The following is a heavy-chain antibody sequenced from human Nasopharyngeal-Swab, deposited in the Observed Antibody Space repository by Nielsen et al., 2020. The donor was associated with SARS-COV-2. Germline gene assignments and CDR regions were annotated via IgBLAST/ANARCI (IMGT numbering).Heavy chain of an antibody. D-gene: IGHD2-15*01. J-gene: IGHJ6*02. V-gene: IGHV1-3*01. CDR2: INAGNGNT. CDR3: ATATQGYCSGGSCYSSGMDV. CDR1: GYTFTSYA. Sequence: ASVKVSCKASGYTFTSYAMHWVRQAPGQRLEWMGWINAGNGNTKYSQKFQGRVTITRDTSASTAYMELSSLRSEDTAGDYCATATQGYCSGGSCYSSGMDVWGQGTTVTVSS.